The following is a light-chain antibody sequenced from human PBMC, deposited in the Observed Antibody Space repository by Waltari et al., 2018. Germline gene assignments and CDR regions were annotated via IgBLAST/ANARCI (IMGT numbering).Light chain of an antibody. Sequence: QSALTQPASVSGSPRQSITISCTGTGSDIGAFNYVSWYQQHSGKAPRLIIFGGSDRPSGISNRLPGSKSGNTASLTISGLQAEDEADYYCTSFTRAKTWVFGGGTKVTVL. V-gene: IGLV2-14*03. CDR2: GGS. CDR3: TSFTRAKTWV. J-gene: IGLJ3*02. CDR1: GSDIGAFNY.